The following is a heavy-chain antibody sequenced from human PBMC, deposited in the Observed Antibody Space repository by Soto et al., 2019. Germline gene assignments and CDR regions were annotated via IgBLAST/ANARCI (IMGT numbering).Heavy chain of an antibody. V-gene: IGHV3-15*01. CDR2: IKSKTDGGTT. Sequence: GGSLRLSCAASGFTFSNAWMSWVRQAPGKGLKWVGRIKSKTDGGTTDYAAPVKGRFTISRDDSKNTLYLQMNSLKTEDTAVYYCTTDPAPVYGSSSWYNWFDPWGQGTLVTVSS. CDR1: GFTFSNAW. D-gene: IGHD6-13*01. J-gene: IGHJ5*02. CDR3: TTDPAPVYGSSSWYNWFDP.